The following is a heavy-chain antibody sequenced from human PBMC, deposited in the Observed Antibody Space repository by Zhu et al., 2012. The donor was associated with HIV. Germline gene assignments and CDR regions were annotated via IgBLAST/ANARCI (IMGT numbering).Heavy chain of an antibody. CDR2: IYYSGST. CDR1: GGSISSYY. D-gene: IGHD5-24*01. Sequence: QVQLQESGPGLVKPSETLSLTCTVSGGSISSYYWSWIRQPPGKGLEWIGYIYYSGSTNYNPSLKSRATISVDTSKNQFSLKLSSVTAADTAVYYCAREPEDGYNYWYFDLWGLAPWSLSPQ. J-gene: IGHJ2*01. CDR3: AREPEDGYNYWYFDL. V-gene: IGHV4-59*01.